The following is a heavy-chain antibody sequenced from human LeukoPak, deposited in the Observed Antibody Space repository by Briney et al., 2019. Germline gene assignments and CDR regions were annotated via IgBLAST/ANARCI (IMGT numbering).Heavy chain of an antibody. J-gene: IGHJ4*02. V-gene: IGHV1-2*02. CDR3: ARLWFGELLVFDY. D-gene: IGHD3-10*01. Sequence: GASVKVSCKASGYTFTSYGISWVRQAPGQGLEWMGWINPNSGGTNYAQKFQGRVTMTRDTSISTAYMELSRLRSDDTAVYYCARLWFGELLVFDYWGQGTLVTVSS. CDR1: GYTFTSYG. CDR2: INPNSGGT.